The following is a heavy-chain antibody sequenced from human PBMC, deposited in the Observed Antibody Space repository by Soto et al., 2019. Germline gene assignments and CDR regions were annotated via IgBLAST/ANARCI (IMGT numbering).Heavy chain of an antibody. CDR3: AKDQRWPLFDY. CDR1: GFPLSSYT. Sequence: GGSLRLSCAASGFPLSSYTMNWARQAPGKGLEWVSAISGSGGSIYYAASVKGRFTISRDNSTYALYLQMNSLRAEDPAVYYCAKDQRWPLFDYWGQGTLVTVSS. D-gene: IGHD4-17*01. V-gene: IGHV3-23*01. J-gene: IGHJ4*02. CDR2: ISGSGGSI.